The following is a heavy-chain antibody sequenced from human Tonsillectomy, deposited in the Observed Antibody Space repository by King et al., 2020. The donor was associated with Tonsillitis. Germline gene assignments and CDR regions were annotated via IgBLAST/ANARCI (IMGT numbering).Heavy chain of an antibody. CDR2: ISSDGRKT. CDR3: AREYYGLLTGYYYDV. D-gene: IGHD3-9*01. V-gene: IGHV3-74*01. Sequence: EVQLVESGGGLVQPGGSLRLSCAASGFTSSNYWMHWVRQVPGKGLVWVSRISSDGRKTVYADSVKGRFTVSRDNAKSTLYMQMDSLRAEDTAVYYCAREYYGLLTGYYYDVWGQGTLVTVSS. J-gene: IGHJ4*02. CDR1: GFTSSNYW.